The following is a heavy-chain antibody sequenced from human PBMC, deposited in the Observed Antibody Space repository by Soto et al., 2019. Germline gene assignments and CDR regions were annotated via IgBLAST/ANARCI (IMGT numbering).Heavy chain of an antibody. D-gene: IGHD6-19*01. CDR1: GYTFTSYN. Sequence: GASVKVSCKASGYTFTSYNMHCVQQSPRQGLECMGIINHSGGSTSYAQKFQGRVTMTRDTSTSTVYMELSSLRSEDTAVFYCARDIDQWLVSYNGFDTWGQGTLVIVSS. CDR3: ARDIDQWLVSYNGFDT. J-gene: IGHJ5*02. V-gene: IGHV1-46*03. CDR2: INHSGGST.